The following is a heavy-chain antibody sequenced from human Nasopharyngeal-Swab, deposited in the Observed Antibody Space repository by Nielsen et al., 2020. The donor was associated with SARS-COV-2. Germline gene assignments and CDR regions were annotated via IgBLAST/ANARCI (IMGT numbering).Heavy chain of an antibody. Sequence: ASVKVSCKASGYTFTGYYMHWVRQAPGQGLEWMGWINPNSGGTNYAQKFQGWVTMTRDTSISTAYMELSRLRSDDTAVYYCARSHIVVVTDAFDIWGQGTMVTV. D-gene: IGHD2-21*02. CDR1: GYTFTGYY. CDR3: ARSHIVVVTDAFDI. J-gene: IGHJ3*02. V-gene: IGHV1-2*04. CDR2: INPNSGGT.